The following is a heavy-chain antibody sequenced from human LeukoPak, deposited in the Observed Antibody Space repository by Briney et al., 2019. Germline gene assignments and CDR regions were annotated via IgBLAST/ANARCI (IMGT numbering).Heavy chain of an antibody. D-gene: IGHD6-13*01. Sequence: GGSLRLSCAASGFTFSSYAMSWVRQAPGKGLEWVSAISGSGGSTYYADSVKGRFTISRDNSKNTLYLQMNSLRAEDRAVYYCSKEGLAAAGKGSDYWGQGTLVTVSS. V-gene: IGHV3-23*01. J-gene: IGHJ4*02. CDR1: GFTFSSYA. CDR3: SKEGLAAAGKGSDY. CDR2: ISGSGGST.